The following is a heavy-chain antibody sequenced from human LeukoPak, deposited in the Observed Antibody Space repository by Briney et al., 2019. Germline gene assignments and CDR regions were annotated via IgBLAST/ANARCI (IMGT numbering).Heavy chain of an antibody. CDR1: GFTFGDYA. Sequence: PGRSLRLSCTASGFTFGDYAMSWVRQAPGKGLEWVGFIRSKAYGGTTEYAASVKGRFTISRDDSKSIAYLQMNSLKTKDTAVYYCTRGEEQQLAFDYWGQGTLVTVSS. V-gene: IGHV3-49*04. CDR2: IRSKAYGGTT. J-gene: IGHJ4*02. CDR3: TRGEEQQLAFDY. D-gene: IGHD6-13*01.